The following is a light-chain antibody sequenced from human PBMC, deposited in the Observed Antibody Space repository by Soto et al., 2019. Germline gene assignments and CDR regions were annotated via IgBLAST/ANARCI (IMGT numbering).Light chain of an antibody. J-gene: IGKJ4*01. CDR1: QSVKTY. CDR2: DAS. Sequence: ETVLTQSPATLSLSPGERATISCRASQSVKTYLAWYQQKPGQVPRLLISDASNRATGIPARFSGSGSGTDFNLTLSSLAPEDFAVYYCQSRSSWPPVLTFGGGTKVEIK. CDR3: QSRSSWPPVLT. V-gene: IGKV3-11*01.